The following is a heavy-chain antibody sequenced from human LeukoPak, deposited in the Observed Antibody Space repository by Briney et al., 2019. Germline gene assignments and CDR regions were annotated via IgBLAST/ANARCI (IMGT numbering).Heavy chain of an antibody. J-gene: IGHJ4*02. CDR3: AREIVPLGILDY. D-gene: IGHD1-1*01. CDR2: IYYSGST. Sequence: SETLSLTCTVSGGSISSGDYYWSWIRQPPGKGLEWIGYIYYSGSTYYNPSLKSRVTISVDTSKNQFSLKLSSVTAADTAVYYCAREIVPLGILDYWGQGTLVTVSS. CDR1: GGSISSGDYY. V-gene: IGHV4-30-4*01.